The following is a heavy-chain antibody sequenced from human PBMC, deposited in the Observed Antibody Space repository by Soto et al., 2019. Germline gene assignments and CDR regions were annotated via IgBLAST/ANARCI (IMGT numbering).Heavy chain of an antibody. V-gene: IGHV5-10-1*01. CDR2: IDPSDSYT. J-gene: IGHJ3*02. Sequence: PGESLKISCKGSGYSFTSYWISWVRQMPGKGLEWMGRIDPSDSYTNYSPSFQGHVTISADKSIRSAYLQWSSLKASDTAMYYCATMVGTTKAFDIWGQGTMVTVSS. CDR3: ATMVGTTKAFDI. CDR1: GYSFTSYW. D-gene: IGHD1-26*01.